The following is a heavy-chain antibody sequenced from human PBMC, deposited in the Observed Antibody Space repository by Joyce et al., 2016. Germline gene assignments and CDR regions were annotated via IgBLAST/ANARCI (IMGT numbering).Heavy chain of an antibody. J-gene: IGHJ6*02. CDR2: ISGDRRFI. Sequence: EVQLVESGGGLVKPGGSLKISCAASGVMCSSSSMSWFRQAQGKGLEWVSAISGDRRFIFHADSVRGRFTVSRDNAENSLYLQMKSLRVEDTAVYFCARGGLVYDYSMDVWGQGTTVIVSS. D-gene: IGHD2-21*01. V-gene: IGHV3-21*02. CDR1: GVMCSSSS. CDR3: ARGGLVYDYSMDV.